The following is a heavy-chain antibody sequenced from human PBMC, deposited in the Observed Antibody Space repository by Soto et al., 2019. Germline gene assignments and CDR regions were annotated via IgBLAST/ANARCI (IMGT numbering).Heavy chain of an antibody. CDR2: IYWDDDK. V-gene: IGHV2-5*02. CDR1: GFSLSTTGVG. D-gene: IGHD4-17*01. J-gene: IGHJ5*02. Sequence: QITLKESGPTLVKPTQTLTLTCTFSGFSLSTTGVGVAWIRQPPGKALECLALIYWDDDKRYSPSLKSRLTIAKDTSKNQVILTLTNMDHVDTATYYCARWTRTTVTTCSGHNWFDPWGQGTLVTVSS. CDR3: ARWTRTTVTTCSGHNWFDP.